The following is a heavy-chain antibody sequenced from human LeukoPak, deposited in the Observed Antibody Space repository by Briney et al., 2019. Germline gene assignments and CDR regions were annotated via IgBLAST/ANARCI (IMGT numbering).Heavy chain of an antibody. D-gene: IGHD3-10*01. CDR3: GGSGSWYFDY. CDR2: IYSVGST. CDR1: GFTVSSNY. V-gene: IGHV3-53*01. Sequence: GGSLRLSCAASGFTVSSNYMNWARQGPGKGLEWVSIIYSVGSTYYADSVKGRFTISRDNSKNTLYLQMDSLRAEDTAVYYCGGSGSWYFDYWGRGTLVTVSS. J-gene: IGHJ4*02.